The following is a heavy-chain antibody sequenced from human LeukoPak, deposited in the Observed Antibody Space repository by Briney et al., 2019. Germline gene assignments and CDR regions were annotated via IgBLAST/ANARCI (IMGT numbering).Heavy chain of an antibody. J-gene: IGHJ6*03. CDR3: ARARTTYGSGYYYYYMDV. D-gene: IGHD3-10*01. CDR2: MNPNSGNT. CDR1: GYTFTNYD. Sequence: GASVKVSCKASGYTFTNYDINWVRQATGQGLEWMGWMNPNSGNTGYAQKFQGRVTMTRNTSISTAFMELSSLRSEDTAVYYCARARTTYGSGYYYYYMDVWGKGTTVTISS. V-gene: IGHV1-8*02.